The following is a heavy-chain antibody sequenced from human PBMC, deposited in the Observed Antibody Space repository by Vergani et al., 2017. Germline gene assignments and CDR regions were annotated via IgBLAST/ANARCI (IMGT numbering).Heavy chain of an antibody. CDR2: IYHSGGA. CDR1: GGSMSGYY. D-gene: IGHD3-9*01. V-gene: IGHV4-4*08. J-gene: IGHJ4*02. Sequence: QVRLQESGPGLVKPSETLCLTCSVSGGSMSGYYWSWIRQPPGKGLEWIGNIYHSGGAYYNPSLKGRVTISVDTSKNQFSLEVTSVTAADTAIYFCARTESFILRYFHWALWGQGTLVTVSS. CDR3: ARTESFILRYFHWAL.